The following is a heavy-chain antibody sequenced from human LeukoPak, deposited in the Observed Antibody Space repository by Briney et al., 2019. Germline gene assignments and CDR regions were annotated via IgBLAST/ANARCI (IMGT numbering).Heavy chain of an antibody. J-gene: IGHJ6*03. V-gene: IGHV4-34*01. CDR1: GGSFSGYY. CDR3: AIRKSNYDYYYYYMDV. D-gene: IGHD4-11*01. CDR2: INHSGST. Sequence: SETLSLTCAVYGGSFSGYYWSWIRQPPGKGLEWIGEINHSGSTNYNPSLKSRVTISVDTSKNQFSLKLSSVTAADTAVYYCAIRKSNYDYYYYYMDVWGKGTTVTVSS.